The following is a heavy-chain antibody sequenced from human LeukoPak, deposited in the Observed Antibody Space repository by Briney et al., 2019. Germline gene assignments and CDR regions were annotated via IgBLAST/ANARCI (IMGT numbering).Heavy chain of an antibody. Sequence: GGSLRLSCAASGFMFDDYAMHWVRQAPGKGLEWVSLISRDGGTTNYADSVKGRFTISRDNSKNSLYLQVNSLRTEDSALYYCAKDIGDYGSLYNFDYWGQGTLVTVSS. D-gene: IGHD4-17*01. CDR2: ISRDGGTT. CDR3: AKDIGDYGSLYNFDY. CDR1: GFMFDDYA. V-gene: IGHV3-43*02. J-gene: IGHJ4*02.